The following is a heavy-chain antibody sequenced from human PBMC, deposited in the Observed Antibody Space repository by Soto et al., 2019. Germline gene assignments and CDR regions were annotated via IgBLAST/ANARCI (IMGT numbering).Heavy chain of an antibody. V-gene: IGHV4-4*02. CDR2: IYYSGGT. CDR1: GDSINSNYC. Sequence: QVQLQESGPGLVRPSGTLSLTCAVSGDSINSNYCWTWVRQPPGKGLEWIAEIYYSGGTSYNPSLKSRVTISMDKSKNQGSLNLTSVTAADTAMYYCARDTGWGLGYWGQGTLVTVSS. CDR3: ARDTGWGLGY. D-gene: IGHD6-19*01. J-gene: IGHJ4*02.